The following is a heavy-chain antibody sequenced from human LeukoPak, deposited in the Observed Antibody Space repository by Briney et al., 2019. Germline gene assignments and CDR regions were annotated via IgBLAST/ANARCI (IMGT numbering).Heavy chain of an antibody. D-gene: IGHD1-14*01. V-gene: IGHV3-53*01. J-gene: IGHJ2*01. CDR2: IYSGGST. CDR1: GFSVSSNY. CDR3: ARGSNPYWSFDL. Sequence: GGSLRLSCAASGFSVSSNYMSWVRQAPEKGLEWVSVIYSGGSTYYADSVKGRFTISRDNSKNTLYLQMNSLRAEDTAVYYCARGSNPYWSFDLWGRGTLVTVSS.